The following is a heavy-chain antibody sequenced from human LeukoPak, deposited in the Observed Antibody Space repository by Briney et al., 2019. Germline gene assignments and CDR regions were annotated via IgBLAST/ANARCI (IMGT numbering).Heavy chain of an antibody. J-gene: IGHJ5*02. CDR2: IIPIFGTA. Sequence: GASVKVSCKASGGTFSSYAISWVRQAPGQGLERMGGIIPIFGTANYAQKFQGRVTITADESTSTAYMELSSLRSEDTAVYYCAREDSSSSGAWGQGTLVTVSS. V-gene: IGHV1-69*01. CDR1: GGTFSSYA. D-gene: IGHD6-6*01. CDR3: AREDSSSSGA.